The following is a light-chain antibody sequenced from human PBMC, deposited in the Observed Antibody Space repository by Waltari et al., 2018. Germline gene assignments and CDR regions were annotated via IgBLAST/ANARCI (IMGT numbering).Light chain of an antibody. CDR3: QVWDNSVVV. CDR1: NIGSKN. CDR2: RDN. V-gene: IGLV3-9*01. J-gene: IGLJ3*02. Sequence: SYELTQPLSVSVALGQTATITCGGNNIGSKNVHWYQQSSGQAPVLVIYRDNNRPSGIPDRFSGSNSGNTATPTISRAQVGDEADYYCQVWDNSVVVFGGGTKLTVL.